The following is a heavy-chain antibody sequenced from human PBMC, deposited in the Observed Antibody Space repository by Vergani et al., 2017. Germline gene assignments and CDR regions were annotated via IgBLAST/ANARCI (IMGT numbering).Heavy chain of an antibody. Sequence: QVQLVQSGAEVKKPGSSVKVSCKASGGTFSSYAISWVRQAPGQGLEWMGGIIPIFGTANYAQKFQGRVTITAEESTSTAYMELSSLRSEDPAVYYCASLYSSSTSCRPTYMDVWGQGTTVTVSS. CDR2: IIPIFGTA. D-gene: IGHD2-2*01. CDR1: GGTFSSYA. V-gene: IGHV1-69*12. J-gene: IGHJ6*02. CDR3: ASLYSSSTSCRPTYMDV.